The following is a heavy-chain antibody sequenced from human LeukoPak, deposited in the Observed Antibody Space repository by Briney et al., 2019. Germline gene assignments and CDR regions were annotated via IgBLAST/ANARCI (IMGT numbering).Heavy chain of an antibody. CDR3: ARVRLGYCSSTSCYAGDY. V-gene: IGHV3-21*01. D-gene: IGHD2-2*01. CDR2: ISSSSSYI. CDR1: GFTFSSYS. J-gene: IGHJ4*02. Sequence: GGSLRLSCAASGFTFSSYSMNWVRQAPGKGLEWVSSISSSSSYIYYADSVKGRFTISRDNAKNSLYLQMNSLRAEDTAMYYCARVRLGYCSSTSCYAGDYWGQGTLVTVSS.